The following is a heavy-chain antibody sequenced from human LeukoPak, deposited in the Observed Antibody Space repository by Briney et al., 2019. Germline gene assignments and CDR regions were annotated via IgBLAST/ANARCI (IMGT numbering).Heavy chain of an antibody. V-gene: IGHV4-61*02. D-gene: IGHD1-26*01. J-gene: IGHJ6*03. CDR3: ARDGRGWEPPCYYYYMDV. Sequence: SETLSLTCTVSGGSISSGSFYWSWIRQPAGMGLEWIGRIYTSGITNYNPSLNRRVTISVDTSKKQFLLKLSFVTAADTAVYYCARDGRGWEPPCYYYYMDVWGKGTTVTVSS. CDR1: GGSISSGSFY. CDR2: IYTSGIT.